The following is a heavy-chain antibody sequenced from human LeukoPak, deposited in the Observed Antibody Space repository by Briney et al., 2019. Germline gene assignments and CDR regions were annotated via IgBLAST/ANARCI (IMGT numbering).Heavy chain of an antibody. CDR3: ARGRPTPGTDF. CDR2: IKEDGSLT. V-gene: IGHV3-7*04. CDR1: GFTFSSLW. D-gene: IGHD6-6*01. Sequence: GGSLRLSCVGAGFTFSSLWMNWVRQVPGRGLQWLANIKEDGSLTTHEESVKGRFTIFRDNVANVLYLQMNSLRVDDTAIYYCARGRPTPGTDFWGQGTLVTVSS. J-gene: IGHJ4*02.